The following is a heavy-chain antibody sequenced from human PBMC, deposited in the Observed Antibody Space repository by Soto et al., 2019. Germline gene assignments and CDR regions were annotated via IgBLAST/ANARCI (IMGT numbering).Heavy chain of an antibody. CDR1: GFTFSSYG. J-gene: IGHJ4*02. CDR3: ARDDCSGGSCYGWFEKFDY. CDR2: XXXDGSNK. V-gene: IGHV3-33*01. Sequence: QVQLVESGGGVVQPGRSLRLSCAASGFTFSSYGMHWVRQAPGKGLXXXXXXXXDGSNKYYADSVKGRFTISRDNSKNTLYLQMNSLRAEDTAVYYCARDDCSGGSCYGWFEKFDYWGQGTLVTVSS. D-gene: IGHD2-15*01.